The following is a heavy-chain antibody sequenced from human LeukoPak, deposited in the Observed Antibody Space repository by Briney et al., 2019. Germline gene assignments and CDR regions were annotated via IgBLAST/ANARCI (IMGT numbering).Heavy chain of an antibody. J-gene: IGHJ4*02. V-gene: IGHV3-23*01. CDR3: AKDGMSLDSSWFDY. CDR2: ISGSGGST. D-gene: IGHD6-13*01. Sequence: PGGSLRLSCAASGFTFSSYAMSWVRQTPGKGLEWVSAISGSGGSTFYIDSVKGRFTISRDNSKNTLYLQVNSLRAEDTAVYFCAKDGMSLDSSWFDYWGQGTLVTVSS. CDR1: GFTFSSYA.